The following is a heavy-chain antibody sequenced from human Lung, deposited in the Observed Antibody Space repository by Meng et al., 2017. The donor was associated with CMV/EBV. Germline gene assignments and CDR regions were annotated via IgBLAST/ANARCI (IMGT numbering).Heavy chain of an antibody. V-gene: IGHV1-46*01. D-gene: IGHD3-3*01. CDR1: GYTFTNNY. CDR2: INPSGGTT. CDR3: ARDPYYDFWDGYYAAYYYFGRDD. Sequence: ASVXVSXXASGYTFTNNYIHWVRQAPGQGLEWMGTINPSGGTTRYTQKFQGRVTMTRDTSTATVYMEVSSLRSEDTAVYYCARDPYYDFWDGYYAAYYYFGRDDWGQGTXVTVSS. J-gene: IGHJ6*02.